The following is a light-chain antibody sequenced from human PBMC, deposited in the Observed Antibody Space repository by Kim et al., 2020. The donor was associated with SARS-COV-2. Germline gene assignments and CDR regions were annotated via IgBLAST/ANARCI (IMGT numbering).Light chain of an antibody. V-gene: IGKV4-1*01. CDR2: WGS. J-gene: IGKJ1*01. CDR3: QGYYLTPRT. CDR1: HSRLYSSDDKNY. Sequence: ASINSKCSHSRLYSSDDKNYLAWYQQKPGQPPELLICWGSTRQSGVPGRFSGSGSGADFALAIDSPQAEDVAVYFWQGYYLTPRTFGQGTKVDIK.